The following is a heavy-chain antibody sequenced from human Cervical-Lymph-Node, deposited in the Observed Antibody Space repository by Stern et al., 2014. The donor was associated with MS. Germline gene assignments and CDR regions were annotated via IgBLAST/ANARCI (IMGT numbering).Heavy chain of an antibody. D-gene: IGHD2-15*01. Sequence: QVQLVESGAEVKKPGSSEKVSCQASGGTFNVYAINWLRQAPGQGLEWMGGIIPIFGTANYAQKFQGRVTITADESTRTSSMQLSSLRSNDTAVYYCARDGRHRDNYGLDVWGQGTTVIVSS. CDR3: ARDGRHRDNYGLDV. V-gene: IGHV1-69*01. J-gene: IGHJ6*02. CDR1: GGTFNVYA. CDR2: IIPIFGTA.